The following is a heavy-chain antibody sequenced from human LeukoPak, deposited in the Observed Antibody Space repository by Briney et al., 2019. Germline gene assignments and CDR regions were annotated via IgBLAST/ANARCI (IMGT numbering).Heavy chain of an antibody. J-gene: IGHJ6*03. CDR1: GFTFSSYG. Sequence: GGSLRLSCAASGFTFSSYGMHWVRQAPGKGREWVAFIRYDGSNKYYADSVKGRFTISRDNSKNTLYLQMNSLRAEDTAVYYCAKGPGGYYYMDVWGKGTTVTVSS. V-gene: IGHV3-30*02. CDR2: IRYDGSNK. CDR3: AKGPGGYYYMDV. D-gene: IGHD3-10*01.